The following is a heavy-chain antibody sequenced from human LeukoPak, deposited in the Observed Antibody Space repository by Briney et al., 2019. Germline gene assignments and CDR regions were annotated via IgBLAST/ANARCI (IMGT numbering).Heavy chain of an antibody. J-gene: IGHJ6*03. CDR2: IKQDGSEK. D-gene: IGHD2-2*01. CDR1: GFTFSSYW. Sequence: PGGSLRLSCAASGFTFSSYWMSWVRQAPGKGLEWVANIKQDGSEKYYVDSVKGRFTISRDNAKNSLYLQMNNLRAEDTAVYYCARDSDLYCSSTSCYRNNYYYMDVWGKGTTVTVSS. CDR3: ARDSDLYCSSTSCYRNNYYYMDV. V-gene: IGHV3-7*01.